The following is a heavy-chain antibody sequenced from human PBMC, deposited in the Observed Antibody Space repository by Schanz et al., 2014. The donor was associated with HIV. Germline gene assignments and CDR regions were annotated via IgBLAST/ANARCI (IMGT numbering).Heavy chain of an antibody. CDR1: GYGFTNYG. CDR2: ISPSNGDT. J-gene: IGHJ6*02. Sequence: QVQLLQSGTEVKTPGASVKVSCKTSGYGFTNYGVTWVRQAPGQGLAWMGWISPSNGDTKYTHWLQGRVTMTTDTSTNTASMELRSLTSDDTAVYFCARSNYDILRERAYYYYYGLDVWGQGTTVTVSS. V-gene: IGHV1-18*01. D-gene: IGHD3-9*01. CDR3: ARSNYDILRERAYYYYYGLDV.